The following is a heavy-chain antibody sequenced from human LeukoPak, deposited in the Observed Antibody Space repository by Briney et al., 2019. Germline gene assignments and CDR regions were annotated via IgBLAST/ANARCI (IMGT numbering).Heavy chain of an antibody. Sequence: GGSLRLSCVASGYTFSSYTMNWVRQAPGKGLEWVSYISSGSSEKYYADSVEGRFSISRDNAKNSLYLQMNSLRAEDTAMYYCAFSKAFDIWGQGTMVTVSS. CDR2: ISSGSSEK. CDR1: GYTFSSYT. V-gene: IGHV3-48*01. J-gene: IGHJ3*02. CDR3: AFSKAFDI.